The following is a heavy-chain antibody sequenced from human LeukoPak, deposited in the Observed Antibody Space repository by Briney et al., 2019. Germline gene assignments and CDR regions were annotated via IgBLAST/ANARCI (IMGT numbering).Heavy chain of an antibody. CDR2: IKQDGSEK. CDR1: GFTFSSYW. D-gene: IGHD3-16*01. CDR3: ARRRRKPKPRLGSPYFDY. J-gene: IGHJ4*02. V-gene: IGHV3-7*01. Sequence: GGSLRLSCAASGFTFSSYWMSWVRQAPGKGLEWVANIKQDGSEKYYVDSVKGRFTISRDNAKNSLYLQMNSLRAEDTAVYYCARRRRKPKPRLGSPYFDYWGQGTLVTVSS.